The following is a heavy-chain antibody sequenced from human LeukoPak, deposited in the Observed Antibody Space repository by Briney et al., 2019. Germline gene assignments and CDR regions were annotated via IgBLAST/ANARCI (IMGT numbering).Heavy chain of an antibody. Sequence: PSQTLSLTCAVSGGSISSGGYSWSWIRQPPGKGLEWIGYIYYSGSTNYNPSLKSRVTISVDTSKNQFSLKLSSVTAADTAMYYCASIIGGSWYFDLWGRGTLVTVSS. CDR3: ASIIGGSWYFDL. CDR1: GGSISSGGYS. J-gene: IGHJ2*01. D-gene: IGHD4-23*01. CDR2: IYYSGST. V-gene: IGHV4-30-4*07.